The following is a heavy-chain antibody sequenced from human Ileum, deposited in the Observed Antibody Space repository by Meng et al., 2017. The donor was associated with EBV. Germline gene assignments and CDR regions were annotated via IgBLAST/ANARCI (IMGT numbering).Heavy chain of an antibody. J-gene: IGHJ4*02. CDR3: AKEEVSRRFDY. CDR1: GFTFSDYG. Sequence: QVQLVEPGGGVFPPGRSLRLSCAASGFTFSDYGMHWVRQAPGKGLEWVAVISYDGSTKYYVDSVKGRFTISRDNSKSTLYLQMNSLRDEDTAVYYCAKEEVSRRFDYWGQGTLVTVSS. D-gene: IGHD5/OR15-5a*01. V-gene: IGHV3-30*18. CDR2: ISYDGSTK.